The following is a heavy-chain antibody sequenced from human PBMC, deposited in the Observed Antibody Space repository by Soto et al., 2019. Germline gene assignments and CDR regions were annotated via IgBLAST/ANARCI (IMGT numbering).Heavy chain of an antibody. Sequence: QVQLQESGPGLVKPSQTLSLTCTVSGGSISSGDYYWSWIRQPPGKGLEWIGYIYYSGSTYYNPSLKSRVTISVDTSKHQFSLKLSSVTAADTAVYYCARELTEGYYYYGMDVWGQGTTVTVSS. CDR2: IYYSGST. D-gene: IGHD2-8*01. J-gene: IGHJ6*02. CDR3: ARELTEGYYYYGMDV. V-gene: IGHV4-30-4*01. CDR1: GGSISSGDYY.